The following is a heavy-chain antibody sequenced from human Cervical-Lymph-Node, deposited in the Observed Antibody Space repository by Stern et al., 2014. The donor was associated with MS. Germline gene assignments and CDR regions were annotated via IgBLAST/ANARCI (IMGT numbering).Heavy chain of an antibody. CDR2: IYSSGTL. J-gene: IGHJ4*02. CDR3: ARGSFFLYSGSYFDN. V-gene: IGHV4-61*02. Sequence: QLQLQESGPGLVKPSQTLSLTCAVSGGSISSGSYFWSWIRQPAGKGLEWIGRIYSSGTLNYNPSLKSPVPKSGATATNQIPLKLPSVTAADTAVYYCARGSFFLYSGSYFDNWGQGTLVTVSS. D-gene: IGHD1-26*01. CDR1: GGSISSGSYF.